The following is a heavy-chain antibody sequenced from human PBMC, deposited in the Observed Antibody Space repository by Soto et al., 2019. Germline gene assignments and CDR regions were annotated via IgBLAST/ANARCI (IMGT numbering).Heavy chain of an antibody. Sequence: GGSLRLSCAASGFTFSSYAMSWVRQAPGKGLEWVSAISGSGGSTYYADSVKGRFTISRDNSKNTLYLQMNSLRAEDTAVYYCAKRSLLWFGEAYYYYYMDVWGKGTTVTVSS. CDR3: AKRSLLWFGEAYYYYYMDV. V-gene: IGHV3-23*01. CDR2: ISGSGGST. D-gene: IGHD3-10*01. CDR1: GFTFSSYA. J-gene: IGHJ6*03.